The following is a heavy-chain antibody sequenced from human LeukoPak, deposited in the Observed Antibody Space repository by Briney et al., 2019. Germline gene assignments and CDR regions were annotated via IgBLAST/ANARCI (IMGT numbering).Heavy chain of an antibody. CDR2: ITGGGST. J-gene: IGHJ4*02. V-gene: IGHV3-23*01. Sequence: GGSLRLSCAASGFTFSNYAMSWVRQAPGKGLQWVSTITGGGSTYYADSVKGRFTIPRDSPKNTLYLQMNSLRAEDTAVYYCAKSRYTSSNTNDYWGQGTLVTVSS. D-gene: IGHD2-2*02. CDR3: AKSRYTSSNTNDY. CDR1: GFTFSNYA.